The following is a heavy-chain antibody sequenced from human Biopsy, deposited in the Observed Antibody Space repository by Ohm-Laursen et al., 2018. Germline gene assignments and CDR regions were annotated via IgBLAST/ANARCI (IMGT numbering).Heavy chain of an antibody. CDR3: TTDRTGRALFDN. CDR2: INGYSIST. Sequence: SVKVSCKASGHTLTNPDISWVRQAPGQGLEWLGWINGYSISTNYAPKFQGRIIMTTDASTSTVYMELRSLRSDDTAMYYCTTDRTGRALFDNWGQGSLVTVSS. J-gene: IGHJ4*02. D-gene: IGHD3/OR15-3a*01. CDR1: GHTLTNPD. V-gene: IGHV1-18*01.